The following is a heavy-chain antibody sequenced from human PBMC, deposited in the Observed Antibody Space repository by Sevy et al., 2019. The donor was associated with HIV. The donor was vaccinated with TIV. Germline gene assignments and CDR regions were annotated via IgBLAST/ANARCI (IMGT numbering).Heavy chain of an antibody. CDR2: ISYDGSNK. Sequence: GGSLRLSCAASGFTFSSYGMHWVRQAPGKGLEWVAVISYDGSNKYYADSVKGRFTISRDNSKNTLYLQMNSLRAEDTAVYYCAGESGSWYRAYWGQGTLVTVSS. V-gene: IGHV3-30*03. CDR1: GFTFSSYG. CDR3: AGESGSWYRAY. J-gene: IGHJ4*02. D-gene: IGHD6-13*01.